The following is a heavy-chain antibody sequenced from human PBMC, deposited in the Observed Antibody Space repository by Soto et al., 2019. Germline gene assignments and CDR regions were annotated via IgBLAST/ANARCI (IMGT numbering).Heavy chain of an antibody. Sequence: QVQLVESGGGVVQPGRSLRLSCAASGFTFSSYAMHWVRQAPGKGLEWVAVISYDGSNKYYADSVKGRFTISRDNSKNTLYLQMHSLRAEDTAVYYCARDFDYYDRSGYTWGQGTLVTVSS. V-gene: IGHV3-30-3*01. CDR2: ISYDGSNK. D-gene: IGHD3-22*01. CDR1: GFTFSSYA. CDR3: ARDFDYYDRSGYT. J-gene: IGHJ5*02.